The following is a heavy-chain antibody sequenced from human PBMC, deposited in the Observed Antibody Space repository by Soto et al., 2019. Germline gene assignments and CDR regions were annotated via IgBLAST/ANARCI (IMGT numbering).Heavy chain of an antibody. CDR1: GGSISSYY. J-gene: IGHJ5*02. Sequence: PSETLSLTCTVSGGSISSYYWSWIRQPPGKGLEWIGYIYYSGSTNYSPSLKSRVTISVDRSKNQFSLKLSSVTAADTAVYYCARASFGLGYSNWFDPWGQGTLVTVSS. CDR3: ARASFGLGYSNWFDP. V-gene: IGHV4-59*12. CDR2: IYYSGST. D-gene: IGHD3-10*01.